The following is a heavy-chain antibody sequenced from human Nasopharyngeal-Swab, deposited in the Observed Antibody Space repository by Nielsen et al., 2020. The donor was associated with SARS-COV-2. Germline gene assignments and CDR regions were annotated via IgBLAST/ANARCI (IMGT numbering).Heavy chain of an antibody. CDR1: GFTFSSYG. J-gene: IGHJ4*02. CDR2: ISYDGSNK. V-gene: IGHV3-30*03. CDR3: ARKRPGVGEGSYYFDY. Sequence: GESLKISCAASGFTFSSYGMHWVRQAPGKGLEWVAVISYDGSNKYYADSVKGRFTTSRGNSKNTLYLQMNSLRAEDTAVYYCARKRPGVGEGSYYFDYWGQGTLVTVSS. D-gene: IGHD1-26*01.